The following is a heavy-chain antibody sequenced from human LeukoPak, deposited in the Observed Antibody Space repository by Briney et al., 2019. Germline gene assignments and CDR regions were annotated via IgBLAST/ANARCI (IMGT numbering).Heavy chain of an antibody. CDR3: ARVVVGVSTDYFDY. CDR1: GITVSSNY. CDR2: IYSDGST. J-gene: IGHJ4*02. D-gene: IGHD3-16*01. V-gene: IGHV3-66*01. Sequence: PGGSLRLSCAASGITVSSNYMSWVRQAPGKGLEWVSIIYSDGSTYYADSVKGRFTISRDNSKNMLYLQMNSLRAEETALYYCARVVVGVSTDYFDYWGQGTLVTVSS.